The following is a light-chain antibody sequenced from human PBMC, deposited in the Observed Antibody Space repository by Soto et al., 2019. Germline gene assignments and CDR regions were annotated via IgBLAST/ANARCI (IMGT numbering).Light chain of an antibody. V-gene: IGKV3-15*01. J-gene: IGKJ5*01. CDR1: QSVSNN. Sequence: EIVMTQSPATLSVSPGERVTLSCRASQSVSNNLAWYQQKPGQAPRLLIYGASTRATGVPARFSGSGSGTEFTLTIDSLQSEDFAVYYCQQSSDWPPITFGQVKRLEIK. CDR3: QQSSDWPPIT. CDR2: GAS.